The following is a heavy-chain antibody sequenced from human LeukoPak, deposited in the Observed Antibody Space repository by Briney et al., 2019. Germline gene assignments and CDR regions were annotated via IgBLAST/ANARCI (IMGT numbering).Heavy chain of an antibody. J-gene: IGHJ6*03. CDR3: ASPNPRIAARPYYYYYMDV. D-gene: IGHD6-6*01. Sequence: PGGSLRLSCAASGFTFSSYYMNWVRQAPGKGLEWVSSITTSSSYIYYADSVKGRFTISRDNAKNSLYLQMNSLRAEDTAVYYCASPNPRIAARPYYYYYMDVWGKGTTVTVSS. V-gene: IGHV3-21*01. CDR2: ITTSSSYI. CDR1: GFTFSSYY.